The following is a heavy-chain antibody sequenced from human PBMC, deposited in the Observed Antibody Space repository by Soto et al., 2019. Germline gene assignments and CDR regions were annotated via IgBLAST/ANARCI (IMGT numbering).Heavy chain of an antibody. CDR3: ASTLYNWNYLGY. D-gene: IGHD1-20*01. V-gene: IGHV1-69*02. J-gene: IGHJ4*02. CDR2: IIPILGIA. Sequence: QVQLVQSGAEVKKPGSSVKVSCKASGGTFSSYTISWVRQAPGQGLEWMGRIIPILGIANYAQKFQGRVTITADKSPSTAYMELSSLRSEDTAVYYCASTLYNWNYLGYWGQGTLVTVSS. CDR1: GGTFSSYT.